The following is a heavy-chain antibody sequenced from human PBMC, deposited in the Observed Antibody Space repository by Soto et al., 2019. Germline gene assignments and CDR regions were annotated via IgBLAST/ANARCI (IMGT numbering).Heavy chain of an antibody. CDR1: GYTFSNYA. CDR2: FSSYNSYNGDT. CDR3: ARSELERGEVGYYGMDV. V-gene: IGHV1-18*04. D-gene: IGHD3-16*01. Sequence: QVQLVQSGADLKKPGASVQVSCKTSGYTFSNYAINWVRQAPGQGLEWMGGFSSYNSYNGDTKYARMLQDRLTMTIDTSTATAYMELRSLRSDDTAVYYCARSELERGEVGYYGMDVWGQGTTVTVSS. J-gene: IGHJ6*02.